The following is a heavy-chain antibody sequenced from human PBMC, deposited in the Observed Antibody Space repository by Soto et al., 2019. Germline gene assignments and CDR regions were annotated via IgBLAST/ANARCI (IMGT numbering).Heavy chain of an antibody. V-gene: IGHV1-69*13. J-gene: IGHJ6*02. Sequence: ASVKVSCKASGGTFSSYAISWVRQAPGQGLEWMGGIIPIFGTANYAQKFQGRVTITADESTSTAYMELSSLRSEDTAVYYCARDNSGYSYGLCMDVWGQGPTVTVSS. D-gene: IGHD5-18*01. CDR3: ARDNSGYSYGLCMDV. CDR2: IIPIFGTA. CDR1: GGTFSSYA.